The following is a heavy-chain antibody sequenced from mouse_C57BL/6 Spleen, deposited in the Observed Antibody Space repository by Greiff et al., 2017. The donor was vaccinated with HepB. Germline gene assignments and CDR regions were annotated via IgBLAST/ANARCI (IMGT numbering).Heavy chain of an antibody. CDR2: ISSGSSTI. Sequence: EVKLMESGGGLVKPGGSLKLSCAASGFTFSDYGMHWVRQAPEKGLEWVAYISSGSSTIYYADTVKGRFTISRDNAKNTLFLQMTSLRSEDTAMYYCASGYAMDYWGQGTSVTVSS. V-gene: IGHV5-17*01. J-gene: IGHJ4*01. CDR3: ASGYAMDY. CDR1: GFTFSDYG.